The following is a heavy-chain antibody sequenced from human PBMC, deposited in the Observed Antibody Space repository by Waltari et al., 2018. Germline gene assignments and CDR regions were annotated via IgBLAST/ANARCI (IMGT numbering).Heavy chain of an antibody. D-gene: IGHD2-15*01. J-gene: IGHJ4*02. CDR1: GFTFSSYW. V-gene: IGHV3-74*01. CDR3: ARARWLDY. Sequence: DVQLVESGGGLAQPGGSLRLSCAASGFTFSSYWLYWVRQVPGKGLMGVSQINADGNGPNYADSVRGRFTISRDNAKDTLYLQMNSLRVEDTGVYYCARARWLDYWGQGTLVTVSS. CDR2: INADGNGP.